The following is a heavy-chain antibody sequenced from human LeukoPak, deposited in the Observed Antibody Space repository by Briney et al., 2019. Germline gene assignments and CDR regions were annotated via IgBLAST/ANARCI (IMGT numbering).Heavy chain of an antibody. J-gene: IGHJ4*02. D-gene: IGHD4-23*01. CDR3: ARDAAVVGTHPPDY. CDR1: GFTFSTYS. V-gene: IGHV3-48*04. Sequence: PGGSLRLSCAASGFTFSTYSMNWVRQAPGKGLEWVSYISSSSTTIYYADSVKGRFTISRDNAKNSLYLQMNRLRAEDTAVYYCARDAAVVGTHPPDYWGQGMLVTVSS. CDR2: ISSSSTTI.